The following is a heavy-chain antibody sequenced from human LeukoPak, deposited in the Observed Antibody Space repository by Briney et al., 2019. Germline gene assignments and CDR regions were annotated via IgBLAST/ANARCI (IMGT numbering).Heavy chain of an antibody. Sequence: GGSLRLSCAVSGITLSNYGMSWVRQAPGKGLEWVAGISDSGGRTNYADSVKGRFAISRDNPRNTLYPQMNSLRAEDTAVYFCAKRGVVIRVILVGFHKEAYYFDSWGQGALVTVSS. CDR1: GITLSNYG. CDR2: ISDSGGRT. J-gene: IGHJ4*02. V-gene: IGHV3-23*01. CDR3: AKRGVVIRVILVGFHKEAYYFDS. D-gene: IGHD3-22*01.